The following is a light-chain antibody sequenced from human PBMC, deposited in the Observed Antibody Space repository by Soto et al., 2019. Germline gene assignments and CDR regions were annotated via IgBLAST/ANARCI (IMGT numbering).Light chain of an antibody. CDR1: QNIINY. V-gene: IGKV1-39*01. CDR3: LQSYATPYT. J-gene: IGKJ2*01. Sequence: DIPMTQSPLSLSASVGDRVTITCRASQNIINYLNWYQQKPGKAPHLLIYAASILQSGVPSRFSGSGSGTDFTLTISSLQAEDFATYWCLQSYATPYTFGQGTNLEIK. CDR2: AAS.